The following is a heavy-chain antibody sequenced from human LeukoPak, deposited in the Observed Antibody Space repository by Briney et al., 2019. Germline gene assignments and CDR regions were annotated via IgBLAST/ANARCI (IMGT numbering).Heavy chain of an antibody. CDR2: INHSGST. D-gene: IGHD2-15*01. V-gene: IGHV4-34*01. CDR1: GGSFSGYY. Sequence: SETLSLTCAVYGGSFSGYYWSWIRQPPGKGLEWIGEINHSGSTNYNPSLKSRVTISVATSKNQFSLRLSSVTAADTAIYYCATSRGGPWGAFDIWGQGTRVTVSS. J-gene: IGHJ3*02. CDR3: ATSRGGPWGAFDI.